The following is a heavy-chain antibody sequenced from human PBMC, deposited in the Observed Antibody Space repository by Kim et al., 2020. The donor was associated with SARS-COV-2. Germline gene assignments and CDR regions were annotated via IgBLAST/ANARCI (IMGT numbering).Heavy chain of an antibody. D-gene: IGHD5-18*01. Sequence: GGSLRLSCAASGFTFSSYAMSWVRQAPGKGLEWVSAISGSGGTTYYADSVKGRFTISRDNSKNTLYLQMNSLRAEDTAVYYCAKEGGTPMATGYYYGMDVWGQGTTVTVSS. CDR3: AKEGGTPMATGYYYGMDV. CDR1: GFTFSSYA. CDR2: ISGSGGTT. V-gene: IGHV3-23*01. J-gene: IGHJ6*02.